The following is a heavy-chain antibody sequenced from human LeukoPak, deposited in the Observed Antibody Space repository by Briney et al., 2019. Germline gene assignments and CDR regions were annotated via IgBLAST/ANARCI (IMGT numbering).Heavy chain of an antibody. CDR2: IYYSGST. CDR1: GGSISSGDYY. D-gene: IGHD6-13*01. V-gene: IGHV4-30-4*01. CDR3: ARLIAADNYFDY. Sequence: SETLSLTCTVSGGSISSGDYYWSWIRQPPGKGLERIGYIYYSGSTYYNPSLKSRVTISVDTSKNQFSLKLSAVTAADTAVYYCARLIAADNYFDYWGQGTLVTVSS. J-gene: IGHJ4*02.